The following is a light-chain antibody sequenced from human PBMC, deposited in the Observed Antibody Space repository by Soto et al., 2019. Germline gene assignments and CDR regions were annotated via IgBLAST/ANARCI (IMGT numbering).Light chain of an antibody. V-gene: IGLV2-23*02. CDR3: CSYAGSPRV. CDR2: EVS. J-gene: IGLJ1*01. Sequence: QSALTQPASVSGSPGQSITISCTGTSSDVGSYKLDSWYQQHPGKAPKLMIYEVSKRPSGVSNRFSGSKSGNTASLTISGLQAEDEADYYCCSYAGSPRVFGTGTKLTVL. CDR1: SSDVGSYKL.